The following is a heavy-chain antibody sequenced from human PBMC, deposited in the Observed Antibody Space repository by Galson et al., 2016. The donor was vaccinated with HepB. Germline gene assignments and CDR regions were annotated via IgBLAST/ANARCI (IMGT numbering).Heavy chain of an antibody. CDR1: GFTFRTYA. CDR2: ISGDGDDT. V-gene: IGHV3-23*01. J-gene: IGHJ4*02. CDR3: ALGRAAHGV. Sequence: SLRLSCAGSGFTFRTYALSWVRQTPGKGLEWVSHISGDGDDTSYVDSVRGRFTVSRDNSKNTVYLQMSSLKIEDAALYYCALGRAAHGVWGQGTLVAVSS. D-gene: IGHD1-26*01.